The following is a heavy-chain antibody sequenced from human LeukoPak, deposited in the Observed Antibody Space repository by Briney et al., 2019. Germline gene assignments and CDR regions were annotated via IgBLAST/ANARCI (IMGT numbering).Heavy chain of an antibody. Sequence: SETLSLTCTVSGYSISSGYYWGWIRPPPGKGLEWIGSIYHSGSTYYNPSLKSRVTISVDTSKNQFSLKLSSVTAADTAVYYCARDPGLGAYYGSGSYYISGVWFDPWGQGTLVTVSS. J-gene: IGHJ5*02. CDR1: GYSISSGYY. CDR3: ARDPGLGAYYGSGSYYISGVWFDP. CDR2: IYHSGST. V-gene: IGHV4-38-2*02. D-gene: IGHD3-10*01.